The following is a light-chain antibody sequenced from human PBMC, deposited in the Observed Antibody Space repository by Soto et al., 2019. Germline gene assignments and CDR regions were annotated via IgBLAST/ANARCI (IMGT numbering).Light chain of an antibody. V-gene: IGLV2-14*01. CDR3: SSYPSSSTLV. CDR1: SSDVGGYNY. J-gene: IGLJ2*01. Sequence: QSALTQPASVSGSPGQSITISCTGTSSDVGGYNYVSWYQQHPGKAPKLMIYEVSNRPSGGSNRFSGSKSGNTASLSIAGLQAEDEADYYCSSYPSSSTLVFGGGTKLTVL. CDR2: EVS.